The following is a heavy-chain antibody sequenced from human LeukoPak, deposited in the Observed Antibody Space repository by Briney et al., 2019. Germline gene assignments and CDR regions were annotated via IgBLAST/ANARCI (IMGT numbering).Heavy chain of an antibody. CDR2: ISSSGILI. D-gene: IGHD6-19*01. CDR3: AKVSGSGWHIDH. V-gene: IGHV3-48*04. J-gene: IGHJ4*02. CDR1: GFTFSSYS. Sequence: GGSLRLSCAASGFTFSSYSMNWVRQAPGKGLEWVSFISSSGILIYYADSVKGRFTISRDNGKNSLFLQMDSLRVEDTAVYYCAKVSGSGWHIDHWGQGTLVTVSS.